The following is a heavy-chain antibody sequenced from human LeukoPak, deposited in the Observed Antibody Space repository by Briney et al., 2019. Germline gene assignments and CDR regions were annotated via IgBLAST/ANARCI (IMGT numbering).Heavy chain of an antibody. V-gene: IGHV3-23*01. D-gene: IGHD3-22*01. CDR1: GFTFSSYA. J-gene: IGHJ3*02. Sequence: GGSLRLSCAASGFTFSSYAVGWVRQAPGRGLEWVSTISGDSSETYYADSVKGRFTFSRDNSKNTLYLQMNSLRAEDTAVYYCAKDPYDSSGYYFPGAFDIWGQGTMVTVSS. CDR3: AKDPYDSSGYYFPGAFDI. CDR2: ISGDSSET.